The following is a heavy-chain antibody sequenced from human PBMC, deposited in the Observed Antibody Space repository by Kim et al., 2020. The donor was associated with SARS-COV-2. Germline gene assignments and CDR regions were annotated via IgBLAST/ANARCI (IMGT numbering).Heavy chain of an antibody. V-gene: IGHV4-31*03. CDR3: ARGLGGSGSYYNGPFDY. Sequence: SETLSLTCTVSGGSISSGGYYWSWIRQHPGKGLEWIGYIYYSGSTYYNPSLKSRVTISVDTSKNQFSLNLSSVTAADTALYFCARGLGGSGSYYNGPFDYWGEGTLVTVPS. CDR2: IYYSGST. D-gene: IGHD3-10*01. J-gene: IGHJ4*02. CDR1: GGSISSGGYY.